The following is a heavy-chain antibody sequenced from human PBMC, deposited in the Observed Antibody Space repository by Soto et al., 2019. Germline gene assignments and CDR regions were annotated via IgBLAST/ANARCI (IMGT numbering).Heavy chain of an antibody. CDR3: ARGAPVVNDY. V-gene: IGHV4-30-2*01. J-gene: IGHJ4*02. CDR2: IYHSGST. CDR1: GGSSSSGGYS. Sequence: SETLSLTCAVSGGSSSSGGYSWSWIRQPPGKGLEWIGYIYHSGSTYYNPSLKSRVTISEDRSKNQFSLKLSSVTAADTAVYYCARGAPVVNDYWGQGTLVTVSS. D-gene: IGHD3-22*01.